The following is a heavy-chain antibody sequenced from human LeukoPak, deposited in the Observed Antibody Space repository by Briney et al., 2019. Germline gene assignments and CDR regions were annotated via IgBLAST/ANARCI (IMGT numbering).Heavy chain of an antibody. CDR1: GFTLSSYW. J-gene: IGHJ5*02. CDR2: ISTDGSST. V-gene: IGHV3-74*01. CDR3: ARGVGDHYADLNT. Sequence: GGSLRLSCAASGFTLSSYWMHWVRQAPGKGLVWVSRISTDGSSTSYADSVKGRFTISRDNAKNTLYLQMNSLRAEDTAVYYCARGVGDHYADLNTWGQGTLVPVSS. D-gene: IGHD1-26*01.